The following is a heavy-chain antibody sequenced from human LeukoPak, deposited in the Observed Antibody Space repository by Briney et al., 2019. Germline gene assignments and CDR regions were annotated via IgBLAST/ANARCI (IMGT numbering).Heavy chain of an antibody. Sequence: GGSLRLSCTVSGFTFGDHAMSWVRQAPGKGLEWVGFIRSRTYGGTTEYAASVKGRFIISRDDSTSIAYLQMNSLKTEDTAVYYCTRGPIQLWLYHGMDVWGQGTTVTVSS. CDR1: GFTFGDHA. V-gene: IGHV3-49*04. D-gene: IGHD5-18*01. CDR3: TRGPIQLWLYHGMDV. CDR2: IRSRTYGGTT. J-gene: IGHJ6*02.